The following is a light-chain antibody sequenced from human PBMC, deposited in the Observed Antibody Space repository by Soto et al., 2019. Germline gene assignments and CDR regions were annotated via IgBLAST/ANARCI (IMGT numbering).Light chain of an antibody. Sequence: EIVMTQSPATLSVSPGERATLSCRASQSVSDNLAWYQQKPGQAPRLLIYGASTRASAIPARFSGSGSGTDFTLTISSLQSGDFAVYYCQQFNNWPRTFGQGTKVDIK. CDR3: QQFNNWPRT. CDR2: GAS. V-gene: IGKV3-15*01. J-gene: IGKJ1*01. CDR1: QSVSDN.